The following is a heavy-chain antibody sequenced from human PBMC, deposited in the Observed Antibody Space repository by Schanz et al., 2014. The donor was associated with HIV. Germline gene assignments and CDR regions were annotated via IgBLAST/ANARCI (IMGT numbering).Heavy chain of an antibody. CDR1: GFTFSTYW. CDR3: AKDMGSGSYETFDI. D-gene: IGHD1-26*01. V-gene: IGHV3-9*01. Sequence: EVQLVESGGGLVQPGGSLRLSCAASGFTFSTYWMHWVRQAPGKGLEWVSGISWNSGSIGYADSVKGRFTISRDNAKNSLYLQMNSLRAEDTALYYCAKDMGSGSYETFDIWGQGTMVTVSS. J-gene: IGHJ3*02. CDR2: ISWNSGSI.